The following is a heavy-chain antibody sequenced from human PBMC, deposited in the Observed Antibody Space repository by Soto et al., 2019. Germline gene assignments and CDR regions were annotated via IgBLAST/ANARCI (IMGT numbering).Heavy chain of an antibody. CDR2: IYYSGST. J-gene: IGHJ6*02. CDR1: GGSISNSDYY. V-gene: IGHV4-39*01. CDR3: AGQRDYHSMDV. Sequence: SETLSLTCTVSGGSISNSDYYWGWIRQPPGKGLEWIGSIYYSGSTYYNPSLRNRVTISVDTSKNQFSLKLTSVTAADSAVYYCAGQRDYHSMDVWGRGTTVTVSS.